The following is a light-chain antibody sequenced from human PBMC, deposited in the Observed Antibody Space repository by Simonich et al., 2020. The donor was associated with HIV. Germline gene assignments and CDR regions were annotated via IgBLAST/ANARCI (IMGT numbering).Light chain of an antibody. J-gene: IGKJ2*01. CDR1: KSISSY. Sequence: DIQMTQSPSSLSASVGDRVTITCRASKSISSYLNWYQQKPGKAPKLLIYAASSLQSGVPSRFSGSGSGIDFTLTISSLQPEDFATYYCQQSYSTPYTFGQGTKLEIK. CDR2: AAS. V-gene: IGKV1-39*01. CDR3: QQSYSTPYT.